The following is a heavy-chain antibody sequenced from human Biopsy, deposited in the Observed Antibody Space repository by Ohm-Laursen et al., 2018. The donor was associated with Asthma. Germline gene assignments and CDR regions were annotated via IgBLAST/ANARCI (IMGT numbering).Heavy chain of an antibody. CDR3: ARKAGSCISRTCYSLDF. D-gene: IGHD2-2*01. V-gene: IGHV1-69*13. Sequence: SVKVSCKSLGGTFNTYVIGWVRQAPGQGLGWMGGINFGFGTSTYTQKLQDRVTITADDSTSTVYMELSCLRSEDTAVYYCARKAGSCISRTCYSLDFWGQGTLVTVSS. CDR1: GGTFNTYV. J-gene: IGHJ4*02. CDR2: INFGFGTS.